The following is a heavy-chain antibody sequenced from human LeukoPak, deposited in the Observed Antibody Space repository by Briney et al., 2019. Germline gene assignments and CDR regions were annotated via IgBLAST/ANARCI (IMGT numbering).Heavy chain of an antibody. CDR2: INPYDGNT. V-gene: IGHV1-18*01. CDR1: GYTFTNYD. Sequence: GASVKVSCKASGYTFTNYDISWVRQAPGQRLEWMGWINPYDGNTNYAQNLQGRVTMTTDTSTSTAYMELRSLRSDDTAVYYCARGGGGWYFDLWGCGTLVTVSS. J-gene: IGHJ2*01. CDR3: ARGGGGWYFDL. D-gene: IGHD3-16*01.